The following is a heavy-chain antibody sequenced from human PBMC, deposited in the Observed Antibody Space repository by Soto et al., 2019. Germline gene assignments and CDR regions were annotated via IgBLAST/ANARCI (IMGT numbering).Heavy chain of an antibody. D-gene: IGHD6-13*01. CDR2: IHYSGTT. Sequence: PSETLSLTCTVSGGSMRSYFWTWIRQPPGKGLEWIGYIHYSGTTSFFPSYNPSLRSRVTISEDTSKNQFSLKLLSVTTADTAVYFCAAGEASSRNLAPYYLDFWGQGTLVTVS. CDR1: GGSMRSYF. V-gene: IGHV4-59*01. CDR3: AAGEASSRNLAPYYLDF. J-gene: IGHJ4*02.